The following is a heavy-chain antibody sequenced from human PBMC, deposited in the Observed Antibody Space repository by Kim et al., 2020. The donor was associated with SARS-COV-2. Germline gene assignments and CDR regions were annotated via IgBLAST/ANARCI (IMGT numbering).Heavy chain of an antibody. J-gene: IGHJ6*02. Sequence: SRKSRVTISVDTSKNQFSLKLSSVTAADTAVYYCARVVSSGYPPSYGMDVWGQGTTVTVSS. D-gene: IGHD3-22*01. V-gene: IGHV4-59*01. CDR3: ARVVSSGYPPSYGMDV.